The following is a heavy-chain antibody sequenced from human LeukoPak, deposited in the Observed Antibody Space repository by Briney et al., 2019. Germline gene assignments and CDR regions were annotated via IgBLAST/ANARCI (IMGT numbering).Heavy chain of an antibody. CDR1: GFTFSSYG. Sequence: GGSLRLSCAASGFTFSSYGMHWVRRAPGKGLEWVAVISYDGRNKYYADSVKGRFTISRDNSKNTLYLQMNSLRAEDTAVYYCAKSVAGDYYYYYGMDVWGQGTTVTVSS. V-gene: IGHV3-30*18. CDR2: ISYDGRNK. J-gene: IGHJ6*02. CDR3: AKSVAGDYYYYYGMDV. D-gene: IGHD6-19*01.